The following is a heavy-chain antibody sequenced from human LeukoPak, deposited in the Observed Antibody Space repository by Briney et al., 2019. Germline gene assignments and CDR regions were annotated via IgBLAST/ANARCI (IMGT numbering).Heavy chain of an antibody. D-gene: IGHD2-2*01. J-gene: IGHJ4*02. CDR1: GYTFTGYY. Sequence: ASVKVSCKASGYTFTGYYMHWVRQAPGQGLEWMGWINPNSGGTNYAQKFQGRVTMTRDTSISTAYMELRRLRSDDTAVYYCARVRGYCSSTSCPPGDYWGQGTLVTVSS. CDR3: ARVRGYCSSTSCPPGDY. V-gene: IGHV1-2*02. CDR2: INPNSGGT.